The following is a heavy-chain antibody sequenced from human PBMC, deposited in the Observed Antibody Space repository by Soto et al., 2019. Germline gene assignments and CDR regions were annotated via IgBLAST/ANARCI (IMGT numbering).Heavy chain of an antibody. D-gene: IGHD2-15*01. Sequence: SETLSLTCTVSGGSISNYYWSWIRQPPGKGLEWIGYIYYSGSTNYNPSLKSRVTIFVDTSKNQFSLKLTSVTAADTAVYYCARQGCRGGSCYGLSYYYYMDVWGKGTRVTVS. CDR2: IYYSGST. V-gene: IGHV4-59*08. CDR1: GGSISNYY. CDR3: ARQGCRGGSCYGLSYYYYMDV. J-gene: IGHJ6*03.